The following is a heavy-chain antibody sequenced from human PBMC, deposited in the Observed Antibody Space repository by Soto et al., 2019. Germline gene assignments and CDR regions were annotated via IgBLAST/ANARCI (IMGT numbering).Heavy chain of an antibody. CDR3: AKVYSSGWYGREDYFDY. D-gene: IGHD6-19*01. CDR1: GFTFSSYA. V-gene: IGHV3-23*01. CDR2: ISGSGGST. Sequence: EVQLLESGGGLVQPGGSLRLSCAASGFTFSSYARSWVRQAPGKGLEWVSAISGSGGSTYYADSVKGRFTISRDNSKNTLYLQMNSLRAEDTAVYYCAKVYSSGWYGREDYFDYWGQGTLVTVSS. J-gene: IGHJ4*02.